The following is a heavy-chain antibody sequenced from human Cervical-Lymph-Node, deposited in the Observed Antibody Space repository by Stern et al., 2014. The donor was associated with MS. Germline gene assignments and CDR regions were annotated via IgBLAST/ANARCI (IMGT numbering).Heavy chain of an antibody. D-gene: IGHD1-26*01. J-gene: IGHJ4*02. CDR2: IYYSGST. CDR3: ARAQWGYYFEY. Sequence: QVQLQESGPGLVKPSETLSLTCTVSGGSIGNYYWSWIRQSPGKGLEWIGHIYYSGSTNYNPSVKSRVTILLDTSKNFFSLKLNSVTAADTAVYYCARAQWGYYFEYWGQGPLVTVSS. CDR1: GGSIGNYY. V-gene: IGHV4-59*01.